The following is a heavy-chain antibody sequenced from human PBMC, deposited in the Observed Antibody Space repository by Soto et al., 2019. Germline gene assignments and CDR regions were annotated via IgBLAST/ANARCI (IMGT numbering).Heavy chain of an antibody. CDR1: GGSTSTGGYY. V-gene: IGHV4-31*03. Sequence: QVQLQESGPGLVKPSQTLSLTCTVSGGSTSTGGYYWSWLRQHPGRGLEWIGYIYHSGMTFSNPSLQSRVAISIDTSENQFSLKLSSVTAADTAVYYCATVRWELHDAFDIWGHGTMVSVSS. CDR3: ATVRWELHDAFDI. CDR2: IYHSGMT. D-gene: IGHD4-17*01. J-gene: IGHJ3*02.